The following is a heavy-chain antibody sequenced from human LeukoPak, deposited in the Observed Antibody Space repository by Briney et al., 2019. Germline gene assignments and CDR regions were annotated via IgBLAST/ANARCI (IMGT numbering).Heavy chain of an antibody. Sequence: GGSLRLSCAASGFTFSSYDMHWVRQATGKGLEWVSAIGTAGDTYYPGSVKGRFTISRENAKNSLYLQMNSLRAGDTAVYYCARVGYYYDSSGYYYVFDYWGQGTLVTVSS. CDR1: GFTFSSYD. CDR3: ARVGYYYDSSGYYYVFDY. V-gene: IGHV3-13*01. CDR2: IGTAGDT. D-gene: IGHD3-22*01. J-gene: IGHJ4*02.